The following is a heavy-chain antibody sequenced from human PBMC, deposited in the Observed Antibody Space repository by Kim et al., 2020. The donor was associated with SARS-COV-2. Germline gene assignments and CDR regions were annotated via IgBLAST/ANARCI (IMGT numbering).Heavy chain of an antibody. CDR1: GFTFRSSA. CDR3: ARAYGSGWYPVYLEH. D-gene: IGHD6-19*01. V-gene: IGHV3-23*01. J-gene: IGHJ1*01. CDR2: IGGSGSST. Sequence: GGSLRLSCAASGFTFRSSAMSWVRQAPGKGLEWVSAIGGSGSSTFYADSVKGRFTISRDNYKNTLYLQMNSLRAEDTAIYYCARAYGSGWYPVYLEHWGQGTLVTVSS.